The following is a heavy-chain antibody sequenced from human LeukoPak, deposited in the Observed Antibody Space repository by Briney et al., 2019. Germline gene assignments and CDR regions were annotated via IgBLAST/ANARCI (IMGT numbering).Heavy chain of an antibody. CDR2: ISGSGGST. V-gene: IGHV3-23*01. D-gene: IGHD6-13*01. J-gene: IGHJ4*02. CDR1: GFTFSSYA. CDR3: AREWYSSSRGPTYFDY. Sequence: PGGSLRLSCAASGFTFSSYAMSWVRQAPGKGMEWVSAISGSGGSTYYADSVKGRFTISRDNSKNTLYLQMNSLRAEDTAVYYCAREWYSSSRGPTYFDYWGQGTLVTVSS.